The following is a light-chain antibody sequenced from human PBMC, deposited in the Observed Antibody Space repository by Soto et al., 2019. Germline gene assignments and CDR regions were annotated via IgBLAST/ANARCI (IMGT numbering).Light chain of an antibody. J-gene: IGLJ1*01. CDR3: CSYAGSSPYV. V-gene: IGLV2-23*01. CDR2: EGS. Sequence: QSALTQPASVSGSPGQSITISCTGTSSDVGSYNLVSWYQQHPGKAPKLMIYEGSKRPSGVSNRFSGSKSGNTASLTISGLPAEDEADYCCCSYAGSSPYVFGTGTKVTVL. CDR1: SSDVGSYNL.